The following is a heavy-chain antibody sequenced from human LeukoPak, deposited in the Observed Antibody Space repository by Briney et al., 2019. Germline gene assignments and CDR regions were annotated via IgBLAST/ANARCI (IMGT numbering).Heavy chain of an antibody. CDR2: IYYSGST. CDR3: ARATNYFDY. V-gene: IGHV4-59*11. Sequence: PSETLSLTCTVSGGSISSHYWSWIRQPPGKGLEWIGYIYYSGSTNYNPSLKSRVTISVDTSKNQFSLKLSSVTAADTAVYYCARATNYFDYWGQGTLVTVSS. CDR1: GGSISSHY. J-gene: IGHJ4*02. D-gene: IGHD1-26*01.